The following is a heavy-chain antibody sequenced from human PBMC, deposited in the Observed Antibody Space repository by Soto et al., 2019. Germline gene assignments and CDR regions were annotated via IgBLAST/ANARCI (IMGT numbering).Heavy chain of an antibody. D-gene: IGHD3-22*01. CDR1: GYTFTSYY. CDR3: ARDIVVVITTPYYYYGMDV. V-gene: IGHV1-46*01. J-gene: IGHJ6*02. CDR2: INPSGGST. Sequence: GASVKVSCKASGYTFTSYYMHWVRQAPGQGLEWMGIINPSGGSTSYAQKFQGRVTMTRDTSTSTVYMELSSLRSEDTAVYYCARDIVVVITTPYYYYGMDVWGQGTTATVSS.